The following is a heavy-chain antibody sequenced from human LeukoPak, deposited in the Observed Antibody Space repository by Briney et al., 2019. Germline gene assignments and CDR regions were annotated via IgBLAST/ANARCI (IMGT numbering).Heavy chain of an antibody. CDR1: GGTFSSYA. V-gene: IGHV1-69*05. CDR2: IIPIFGTA. Sequence: GASVKVSCKASGGTFSSYAISWVRQAPGQGLEWMRGIIPIFGTASYAQKFQGRVTITTDESTSTAYMELSSLRSEDTAVYYCARVGYNWNDTQNWFDPWGQGTLVTVSS. D-gene: IGHD1-1*01. J-gene: IGHJ5*02. CDR3: ARVGYNWNDTQNWFDP.